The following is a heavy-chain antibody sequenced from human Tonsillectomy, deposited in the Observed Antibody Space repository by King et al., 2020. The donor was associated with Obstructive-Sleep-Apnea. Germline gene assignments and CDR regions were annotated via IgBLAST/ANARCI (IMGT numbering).Heavy chain of an antibody. CDR2: IRHDGSNK. Sequence: VQLVESGGGVVQPGGSLRLSCAASGFTFSSYGMHWVRQAPGKGLEWMALIRHDGSNKYYADSVKGRFTISRDNSKNTLYLQMNSLRAEDTAVYYCAKDQTDYYDSSGYYFPDYWGQGTLVTVSS. D-gene: IGHD3-22*01. CDR1: GFTFSSYG. CDR3: AKDQTDYYDSSGYYFPDY. V-gene: IGHV3-30*02. J-gene: IGHJ4*02.